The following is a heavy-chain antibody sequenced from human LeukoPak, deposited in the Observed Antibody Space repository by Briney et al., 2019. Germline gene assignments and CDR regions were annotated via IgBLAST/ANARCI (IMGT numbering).Heavy chain of an antibody. Sequence: GGSLRLSCSASGFTFSSYSIHWVRQSPGKGLEWVALISYDGTNKYYADSVKGRFTVSRDNSKNTLYLQMKSLRAEDTAVYYCAKGGGYEAQYYYYYLDVWGKGTTVTISS. V-gene: IGHV3-30*04. CDR2: ISYDGTNK. CDR1: GFTFSSYS. J-gene: IGHJ6*03. D-gene: IGHD5-12*01. CDR3: AKGGGYEAQYYYYYLDV.